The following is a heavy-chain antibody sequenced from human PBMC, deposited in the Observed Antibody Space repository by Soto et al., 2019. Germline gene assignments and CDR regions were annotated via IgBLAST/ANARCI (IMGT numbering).Heavy chain of an antibody. J-gene: IGHJ5*02. V-gene: IGHV2-5*02. CDR2: IYWDDDK. Sequence: QITLKESGPTLVKPTQTLTLTCTFSGFSLSTSGVGVGWIRQPPGKALEWLALIYWDDDKRYSPSLKSRLTITKDTSKNQVVLTMTNIDPVDTATYYCAHTDYDFWSGYYRANWFDPWGQGTLVTVSS. CDR1: GFSLSTSGVG. CDR3: AHTDYDFWSGYYRANWFDP. D-gene: IGHD3-3*01.